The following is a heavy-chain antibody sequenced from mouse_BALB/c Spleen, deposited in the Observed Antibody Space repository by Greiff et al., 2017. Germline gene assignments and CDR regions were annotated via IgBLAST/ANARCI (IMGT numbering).Heavy chain of an antibody. CDR2: IYPGSGNT. CDR3: ARYDYDGYAMDY. V-gene: IGHV1-77*01. D-gene: IGHD2-4*01. Sequence: VQLQESGAELARPGASVKLSCKASGYTFTDYYINWVKQRTGQGLEWIGEIYPGSGNTYYNEKFKGKATLTADKSSSTAYMQLSSLTSEDSAVYFCARYDYDGYAMDYWGQGTSVTVSS. J-gene: IGHJ4*01. CDR1: GYTFTDYY.